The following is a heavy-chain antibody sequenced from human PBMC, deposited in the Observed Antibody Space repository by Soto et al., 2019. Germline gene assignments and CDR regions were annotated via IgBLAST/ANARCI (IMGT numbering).Heavy chain of an antibody. V-gene: IGHV1-18*01. CDR1: GYTFTSYG. CDR2: ISAYNGNT. J-gene: IGHJ5*02. CDR3: ARALWVTTRSWFDP. Sequence: ASVKVSCKASGYTFTSYGISWVRQAPGQGLEWMGWISAYNGNTNYAQKLQGRVTMTTDTSTSTAYMELRSLRSDDTAVYYCARALWVTTRSWFDPWGQGTLVTVSS. D-gene: IGHD4-17*01.